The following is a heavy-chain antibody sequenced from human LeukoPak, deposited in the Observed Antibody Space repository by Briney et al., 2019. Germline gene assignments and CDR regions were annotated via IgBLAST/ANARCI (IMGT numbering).Heavy chain of an antibody. J-gene: IGHJ5*02. CDR1: GGTFSSYA. CDR2: IIPILGIA. Sequence: SVKVSCKASGGTFSSYAISWVRQAPEQGLEWMGRIIPILGIANYAQKFQGRVTITADKSTSTAYMELSSLRSEDTAVYYCARESSGSAWFDPWGQGTLVTVSS. CDR3: ARESSGSAWFDP. D-gene: IGHD3-10*01. V-gene: IGHV1-69*04.